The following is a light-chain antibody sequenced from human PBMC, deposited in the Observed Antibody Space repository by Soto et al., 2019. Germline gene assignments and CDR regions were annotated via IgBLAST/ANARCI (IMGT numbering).Light chain of an antibody. CDR2: AVS. J-gene: IGLJ1*01. CDR3: SSYTSSSTYV. V-gene: IGLV2-18*02. CDR1: HSDVGSYNR. Sequence: SALTQPPPLSGSPWQSVTISRTGTHSDVGSYNRVSWYQQPPGTAPKVMIYAVSNRPSGVPDRFSGSKSGNTASLTISGLQAEDESDYYCSSYTSSSTYVFGTGTKVTVL.